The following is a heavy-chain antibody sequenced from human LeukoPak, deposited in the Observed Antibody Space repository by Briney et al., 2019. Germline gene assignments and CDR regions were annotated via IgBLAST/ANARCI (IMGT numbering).Heavy chain of an antibody. V-gene: IGHV3-21*01. CDR3: ARVAARAGDAFDI. J-gene: IGHJ3*02. D-gene: IGHD6-6*01. CDR2: ISSSSSYI. Sequence: GGSLRLSCAASGFTFSSYSMNWVRQAPGKGLEWVSSISSSSSYIYYADSVKGRFTISRDNAKNSLYLQMNSLRAEDTAVYYCARVAARAGDAFDIWGQGTMVTVSS. CDR1: GFTFSSYS.